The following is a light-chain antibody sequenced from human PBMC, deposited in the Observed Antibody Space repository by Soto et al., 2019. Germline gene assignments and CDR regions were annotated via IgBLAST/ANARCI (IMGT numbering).Light chain of an antibody. CDR2: DAS. CDR1: QNINYY. Sequence: HMTQSPNILSASVGARVTITCLASQNINYYVNWYQQKPGTAPKLLIYDASNVEAGVPSRFRGSGSGTDFTFTISRLQPEDIATYYCHQYENLPTFGQGTLLE. J-gene: IGKJ5*01. V-gene: IGKV1-33*01. CDR3: HQYENLPT.